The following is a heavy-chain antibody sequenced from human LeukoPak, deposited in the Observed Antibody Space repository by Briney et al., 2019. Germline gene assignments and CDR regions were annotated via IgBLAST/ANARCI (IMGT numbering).Heavy chain of an antibody. CDR1: GFTFSSYW. J-gene: IGHJ6*03. CDR3: TRVEETATTAAIIRKYSYYYYYMDV. Sequence: GGSLRLSCAASGFTFSSYWMNWVRQAPGKGLEWVANIKQDGSEKYYVDSVKGRFTISRDNAKNSLYLQMNSLRGEDTAVYYCTRVEETATTAAIIRKYSYYYYYMDVWGKGNTVTVSS. V-gene: IGHV3-7*01. D-gene: IGHD4-11*01. CDR2: IKQDGSEK.